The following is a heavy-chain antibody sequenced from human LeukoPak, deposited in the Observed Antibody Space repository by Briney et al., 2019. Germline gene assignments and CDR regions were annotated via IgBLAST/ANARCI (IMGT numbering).Heavy chain of an antibody. CDR1: GGSISSYY. D-gene: IGHD2-15*01. V-gene: IGHV4-59*01. CDR3: ARDVAPMDV. CDR2: IYYSGST. Sequence: PSETLSLTCTVSGGSISSYYWSWVRQPPGEGLEWIGYIYYSGSTNYNPSLKSRVTISVDTSKNQFSLKLSSVTAADTAVYYCARDVAPMDVWGKGTTVTVSS. J-gene: IGHJ6*03.